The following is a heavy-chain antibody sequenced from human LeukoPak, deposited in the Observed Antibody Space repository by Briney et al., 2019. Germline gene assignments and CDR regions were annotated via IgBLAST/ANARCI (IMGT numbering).Heavy chain of an antibody. CDR3: ARERGNYYGYDGWFDP. D-gene: IGHD3-10*01. CDR1: GFTFSDYY. CDR2: IYHSGST. Sequence: LRLSCAASGFTFSDYYMSWIRQPPGKGLEWIGYIYHSGSTYYNPSLKSRVTISVDRSKNQFSLKLSSVTAADTAVYYCARERGNYYGYDGWFDPWGQGTLVTVSS. J-gene: IGHJ5*02. V-gene: IGHV4-30-2*01.